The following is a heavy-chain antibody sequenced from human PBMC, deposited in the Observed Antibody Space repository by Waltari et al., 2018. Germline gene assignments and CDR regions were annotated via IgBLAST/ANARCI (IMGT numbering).Heavy chain of an antibody. CDR3: ARKRDLYFYYDFDV. CDR1: GASFSSNRAA. V-gene: IGHV6-1*01. CDR2: AYYRSKWYI. J-gene: IGHJ6*02. Sequence: QVQLQQSGPGLVKPSQTLSLTCVISGASFSSNRAAWHWIRPSPSRGLEWLGRAYYRSKWYIDYAVSVKSRITINIDTSENQFSLQLNSVTPEDTAVYYCARKRDLYFYYDFDVWGQGTTVTVSS.